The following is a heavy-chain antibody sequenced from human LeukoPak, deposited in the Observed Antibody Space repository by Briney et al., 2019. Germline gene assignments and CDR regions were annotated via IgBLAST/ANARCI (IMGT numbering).Heavy chain of an antibody. Sequence: RTGGSLRLSCAASGFTFSSFSMNWVRQAPGKGLEWVSSISSSSGSIYYADSVKGRFTISRDNAKNSLYLQMNSLRAEDTAVYYCARDRSSPPDSWGQGTLVTVSS. CDR3: ARDRSSPPDS. D-gene: IGHD6-19*01. J-gene: IGHJ4*02. CDR1: GFTFSSFS. V-gene: IGHV3-21*01. CDR2: ISSSSGSI.